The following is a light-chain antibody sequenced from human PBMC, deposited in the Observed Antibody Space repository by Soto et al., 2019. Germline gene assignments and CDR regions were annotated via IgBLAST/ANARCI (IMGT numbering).Light chain of an antibody. CDR2: DVS. CDR3: QQFNTYPIT. CDR1: QDIRGA. V-gene: IGKV1-13*02. Sequence: AIQLTQSPSSLSASVGDRVTITCRASQDIRGALAWYQQKPGKPPKLLIFDVSSLQSGVRSRFSGSGSGTVFTLTISSLQPEDFATYYCQQFNTYPITFGQGTRLEIK. J-gene: IGKJ5*01.